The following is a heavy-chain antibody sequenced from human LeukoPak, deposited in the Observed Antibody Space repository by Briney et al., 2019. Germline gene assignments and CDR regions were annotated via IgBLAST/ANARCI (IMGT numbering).Heavy chain of an antibody. CDR3: ARGLYSSGWYYFDY. Sequence: GGFLRLSCAASGFTVSSNYMSWVRQAPGKGLEWVSVIYSGGSTYYADSVKGRFTISRDNSKNTLYLQMNSLRAEDTAVYYCARGLYSSGWYYFDYWGQGTLVTVSS. CDR2: IYSGGST. V-gene: IGHV3-66*01. D-gene: IGHD6-19*01. CDR1: GFTVSSNY. J-gene: IGHJ4*02.